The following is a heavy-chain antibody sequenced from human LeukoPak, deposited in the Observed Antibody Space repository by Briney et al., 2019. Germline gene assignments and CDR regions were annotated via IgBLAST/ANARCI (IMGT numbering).Heavy chain of an antibody. CDR2: IKQDGSEK. CDR1: GFTFSSYG. CDR3: ARARIMGGSGAFDI. Sequence: PGGSLRLSCAASGFTFSSYGMHWVRQAPGKGLEWVANIKQDGSEKYYVDSVKGRLTIFRDNAKNLLYLQMNSLRVEDTAVYYCARARIMGGSGAFDIWGQGTMVTVSS. J-gene: IGHJ3*02. D-gene: IGHD1-26*01. V-gene: IGHV3-7*05.